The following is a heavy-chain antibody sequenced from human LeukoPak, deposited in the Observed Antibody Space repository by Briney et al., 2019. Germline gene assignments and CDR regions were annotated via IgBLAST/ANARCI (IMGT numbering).Heavy chain of an antibody. CDR3: AKTRDILTGYSFDY. V-gene: IGHV1-69*06. CDR2: IIPIFGTA. J-gene: IGHJ4*02. Sequence: ASVKVSCKASRGTFSSYAISWVRQAPGQGLEWMGGIIPIFGTANYAQKFQGRVTITADKSTSTAYMELSSLRSEDTAVYYCAKTRDILTGYSFDYWGQGTLVTVSS. D-gene: IGHD3-9*01. CDR1: RGTFSSYA.